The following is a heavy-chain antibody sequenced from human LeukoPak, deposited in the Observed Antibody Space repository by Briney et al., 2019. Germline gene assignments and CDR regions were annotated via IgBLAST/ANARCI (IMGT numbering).Heavy chain of an antibody. CDR3: AKRALYSGYFNWFDP. CDR1: GFTVSSNY. D-gene: IGHD5-12*01. V-gene: IGHV3-53*01. J-gene: IGHJ5*02. Sequence: GGSLRLSCAASGFTVSSNYMSWVRQAPGRGLEWVSVIYSGGSTYYADSVKGRFTISRDNSKNTLYLQMNSLRAEDTAVYYCAKRALYSGYFNWFDPWGQGTLVTVSS. CDR2: IYSGGST.